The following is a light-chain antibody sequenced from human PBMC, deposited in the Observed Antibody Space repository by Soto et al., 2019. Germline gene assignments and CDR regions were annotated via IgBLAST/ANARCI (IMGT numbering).Light chain of an antibody. V-gene: IGKV3-20*01. CDR3: QQYNNWPRT. Sequence: EIVLTQSPGTLSLSPGERATLSCRSSHTISSSYLAWYQQKPGQAPRLLMYGISRRATGIPDRFSGSGSGTDFTLTITRLEPEDFAVYYCQQYNNWPRTFGQGTKVDIK. J-gene: IGKJ1*01. CDR2: GIS. CDR1: HTISSSY.